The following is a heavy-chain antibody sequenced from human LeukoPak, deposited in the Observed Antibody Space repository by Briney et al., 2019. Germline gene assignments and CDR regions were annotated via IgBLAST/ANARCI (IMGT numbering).Heavy chain of an antibody. V-gene: IGHV3-23*01. Sequence: GGSLRLSCTASGFTFSSYGMSWARRAPGKGLERVSAISGGGTYYADSVKGRFTISRDNSKNTLYLQMNSLRVEDTAVYCCARQSPSQGTDYWGQGTLVTVSS. CDR3: ARQSPSQGTDY. CDR1: GFTFSSYG. CDR2: ISGGGT. J-gene: IGHJ4*02.